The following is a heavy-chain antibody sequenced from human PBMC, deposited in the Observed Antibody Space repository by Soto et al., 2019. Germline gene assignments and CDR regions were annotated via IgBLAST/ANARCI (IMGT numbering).Heavy chain of an antibody. CDR2: IHYSGST. Sequence: PSETLSLTCTVPGGSVNIGPYYWSWIRQPPGKGLEWIGFIHYSGSTNYNPSLKSRVTMSVDTSKNQFSLKLTSVNAADTAVYYCTRGGDAYKNGHWGQGTLVTVSS. J-gene: IGHJ4*02. D-gene: IGHD2-21*01. CDR1: GGSVNIGPYY. CDR3: TRGGDAYKNGH. V-gene: IGHV4-61*01.